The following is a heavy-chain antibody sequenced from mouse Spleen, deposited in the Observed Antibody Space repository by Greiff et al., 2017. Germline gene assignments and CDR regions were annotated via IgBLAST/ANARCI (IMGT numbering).Heavy chain of an antibody. D-gene: IGHD2-1*01. CDR1: GYTFTSYD. CDR2: IYPRDGST. J-gene: IGHJ1*01. Sequence: QVQLQQSGPELVKPGASVKLSCKASGYTFTSYDINWVKQRPGQGLEWIGWIYPRDGSTKYNEKFKGKATLTVDTSSSTAYMELHSLTSEDSAVYFCAREEGNGNYVWYFDVWGAGTTVTVSS. V-gene: IGHV1-85*01. CDR3: AREEGNGNYVWYFDV.